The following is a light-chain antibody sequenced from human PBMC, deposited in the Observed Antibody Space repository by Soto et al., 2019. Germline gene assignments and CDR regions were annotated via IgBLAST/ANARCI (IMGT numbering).Light chain of an antibody. Sequence: EFVLTQSPGTLSLSPGERATLSCRASQTVRNNYLAWYQQKPGQAPRLLIYDASSRATGIPDRFSGGGSGTDFTLTISRLEPEDFATYYCQQFNNYPQAFGGGTKVDIK. CDR3: QQFNNYPQA. J-gene: IGKJ4*01. CDR2: DAS. V-gene: IGKV3-20*01. CDR1: QTVRNNY.